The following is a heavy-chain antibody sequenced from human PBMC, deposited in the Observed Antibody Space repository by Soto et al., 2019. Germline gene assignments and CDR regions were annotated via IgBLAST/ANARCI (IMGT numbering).Heavy chain of an antibody. Sequence: PGESLKISCKGSGYSFTSYWIAWVRQTPGKGLEWMGIIYPDDSDTRKSPSFQDQVTISADRSITTAYLQWSSLKASDTAMYFCARGGVAARTFDYWGQGTLVTVSS. D-gene: IGHD6-6*01. CDR2: IYPDDSDT. CDR3: ARGGVAARTFDY. V-gene: IGHV5-51*01. J-gene: IGHJ4*02. CDR1: GYSFTSYW.